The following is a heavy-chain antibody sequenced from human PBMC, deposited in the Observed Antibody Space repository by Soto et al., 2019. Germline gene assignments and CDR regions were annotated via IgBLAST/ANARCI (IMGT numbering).Heavy chain of an antibody. D-gene: IGHD5-18*01. CDR2: IHPADSDT. CDR3: ARYWHSYSLNYYRGMDV. Sequence: GESLKISCKGSGYNFATDWIGWVRQMPGKGLEWMGIIHPADSDTRYSPSSQGQVTISADKSISTAYLQWSSLKASDTAMYYCARYWHSYSLNYYRGMDVWGQGTTVTVSS. J-gene: IGHJ6*02. CDR1: GYNFATDW. V-gene: IGHV5-51*01.